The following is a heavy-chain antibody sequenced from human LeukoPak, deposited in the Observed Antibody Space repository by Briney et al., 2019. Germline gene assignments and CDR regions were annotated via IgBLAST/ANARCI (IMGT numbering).Heavy chain of an antibody. CDR2: ISYDGSNK. Sequence: GGSLRLSCAASGFTFSSYAMHWVRQAPGKGLEWVAVISYDGSNKYYADPVKGRFTISRDNSKNTLYLQMNSLRAEDTAVYYCARDGSIAVAGTDYFDYWGQGTRVTVSS. V-gene: IGHV3-30*04. CDR3: ARDGSIAVAGTDYFDY. CDR1: GFTFSSYA. D-gene: IGHD6-19*01. J-gene: IGHJ4*02.